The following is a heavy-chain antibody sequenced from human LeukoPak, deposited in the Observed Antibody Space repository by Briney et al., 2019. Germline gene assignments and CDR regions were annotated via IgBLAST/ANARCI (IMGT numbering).Heavy chain of an antibody. CDR2: IYPGDSDT. Sequence: GESPKLYCKSSGYSFTSYWIGWVRQMPGKGLEWMGIIYPGDSDTRYSPSFQGQVTISADKSISTAYLQWGSLKASDTAMYYCARLIAAAGRGWYLDYWGQGTLVTVSS. CDR1: GYSFTSYW. V-gene: IGHV5-51*01. J-gene: IGHJ4*02. CDR3: ARLIAAAGRGWYLDY. D-gene: IGHD6-13*01.